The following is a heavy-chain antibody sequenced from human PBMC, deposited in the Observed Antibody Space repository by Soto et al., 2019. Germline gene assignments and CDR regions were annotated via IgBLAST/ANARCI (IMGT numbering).Heavy chain of an antibody. CDR3: ARDGVSSWYDY. Sequence: SETLSLTCTVSGGSISSYYWSWIRQPPGKGLEWIGYIYYSGSTNYNPSLKSRVTISVDTSKNQFSLKLSSVTAADTAVYYCARDGVSSWYDYWGQGTLVTVSS. CDR2: IYYSGST. D-gene: IGHD6-13*01. V-gene: IGHV4-59*01. J-gene: IGHJ4*02. CDR1: GGSISSYY.